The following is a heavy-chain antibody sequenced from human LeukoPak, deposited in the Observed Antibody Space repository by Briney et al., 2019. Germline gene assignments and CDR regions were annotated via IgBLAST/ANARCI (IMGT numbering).Heavy chain of an antibody. V-gene: IGHV3-23*01. CDR1: GFTFSSYA. J-gene: IGHJ4*02. CDR2: ISGSGGST. D-gene: IGHD3-3*01. Sequence: GGSLRLSCAASGFTFSSYAMSWVRQAPGKGLECVSAISGSGGSTYYADSVKGRFTISRDNSKNTLYLQMNSLRAEDTAVYYCAKGRDFWSGSHYWGQGTLVTVSS. CDR3: AKGRDFWSGSHY.